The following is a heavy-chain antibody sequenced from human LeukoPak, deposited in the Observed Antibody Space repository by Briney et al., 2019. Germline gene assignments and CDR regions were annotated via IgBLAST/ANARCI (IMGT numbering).Heavy chain of an antibody. CDR1: GYTFTGYY. Sequence: ASVKVSCKASGYTFTGYYMHWVRQAPGQGLEWMGWINPNSGGTNYAQKFQGRVTMTRDTSISTAYMELSRLRSDDTAVYYCARFSSGWVPFDYWGQGTLVTVSS. V-gene: IGHV1-2*02. CDR3: ARFSSGWVPFDY. CDR2: INPNSGGT. J-gene: IGHJ4*02. D-gene: IGHD6-19*01.